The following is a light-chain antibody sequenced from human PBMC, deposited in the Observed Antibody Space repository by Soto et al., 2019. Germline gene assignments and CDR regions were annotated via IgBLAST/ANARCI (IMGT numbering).Light chain of an antibody. Sequence: EIVLTRSPGTLSLSPGERATLSCRASQSVSSNYLAWYQQKTGQTPRLLIYIASSRAPGIPDRFSGSGSGTHFTLTISRVEPEDFAVYYCQQYGSSPWTFGQGTKVEIK. CDR1: QSVSSNY. CDR2: IAS. V-gene: IGKV3-20*01. CDR3: QQYGSSPWT. J-gene: IGKJ1*01.